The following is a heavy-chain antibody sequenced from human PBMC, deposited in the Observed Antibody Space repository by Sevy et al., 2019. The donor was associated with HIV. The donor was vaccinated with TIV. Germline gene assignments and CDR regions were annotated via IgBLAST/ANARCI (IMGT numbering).Heavy chain of an antibody. Sequence: GGSLRLSCAASGFTFSSYGMHWVRQAPGKGLEWVAFIRYDGSNKYYADSVKGRFTISRDNSKNTLYLQMNSPRAEDTAVYYCANQGYCSSTSCYTIDYWGQGTLVTVSS. CDR2: IRYDGSNK. CDR1: GFTFSSYG. CDR3: ANQGYCSSTSCYTIDY. J-gene: IGHJ4*02. V-gene: IGHV3-30*02. D-gene: IGHD2-2*02.